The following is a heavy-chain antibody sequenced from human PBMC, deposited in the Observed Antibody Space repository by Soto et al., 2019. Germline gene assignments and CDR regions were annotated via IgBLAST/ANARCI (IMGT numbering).Heavy chain of an antibody. D-gene: IGHD3-22*01. Sequence: ASVKVSCKASGYTFTSYGISWVRQAPGQGLEWMGWISAYNGNTNYAQKLQGRVTMTTDTSTSTAYMELRSLRSDDTAVFYCGRRGRDSSGYTAFDIWGKGTMVTVSS. CDR1: GYTFTSYG. J-gene: IGHJ3*02. V-gene: IGHV1-18*01. CDR3: GRRGRDSSGYTAFDI. CDR2: ISAYNGNT.